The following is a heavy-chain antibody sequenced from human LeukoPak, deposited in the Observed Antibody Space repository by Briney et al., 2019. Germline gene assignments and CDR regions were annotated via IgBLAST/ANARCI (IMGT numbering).Heavy chain of an antibody. Sequence: ASVKVSCKASGYTFTGYYMHWVRQAPGQGLEWMGWINPNSGGTNYAQKFQGRVTMTRDTSTSTVYMELSSLRSEDTAVYYCARDGRSSGYYFDYWDQGTLVTVSS. J-gene: IGHJ4*02. CDR1: GYTFTGYY. V-gene: IGHV1-2*02. CDR2: INPNSGGT. D-gene: IGHD3-22*01. CDR3: ARDGRSSGYYFDY.